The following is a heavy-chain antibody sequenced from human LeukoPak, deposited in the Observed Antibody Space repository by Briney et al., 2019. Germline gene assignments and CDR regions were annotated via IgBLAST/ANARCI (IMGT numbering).Heavy chain of an antibody. J-gene: IGHJ6*03. CDR2: INHSGST. Sequence: SETLSLTCAVYGGSFSGYYWSWIRQPPGKGLEWIGEINHSGSTNYNPSLKSRVTISVDTSKNQFSLKLSSVTAADTAVYYCARDRHILTGYYPSDYYYYMDVWGKGTTVTVSS. CDR1: GGSFSGYY. CDR3: ARDRHILTGYYPSDYYYYMDV. V-gene: IGHV4-34*01. D-gene: IGHD3-9*01.